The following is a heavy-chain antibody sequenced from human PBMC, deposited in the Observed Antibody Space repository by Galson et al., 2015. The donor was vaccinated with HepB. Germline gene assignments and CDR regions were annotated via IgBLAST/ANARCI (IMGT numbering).Heavy chain of an antibody. CDR3: AINSWGRRIAAAHSDY. J-gene: IGHJ4*02. V-gene: IGHV1-3*01. Sequence: SVKVSCKASGYTFTSYAMHWVRQAPGQRLEWMGWINAGNGNTKYSQKFQGRVTITRDTSASTAYMELSSLRSEDTAVYYCAINSWGRRIAAAHSDYWGQGTLVTVSS. D-gene: IGHD6-13*01. CDR2: INAGNGNT. CDR1: GYTFTSYA.